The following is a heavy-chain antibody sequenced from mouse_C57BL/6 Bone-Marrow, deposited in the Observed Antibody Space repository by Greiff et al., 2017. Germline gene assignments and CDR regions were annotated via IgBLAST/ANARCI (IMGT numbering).Heavy chain of an antibody. Sequence: QVQLQQSGAELVRPGSSVKLSCKASGYTFTSYWMDWVKQRPGQGLEWIGNIYPSDSETHYNPKFKDKATLTVDKSSSTAYLQLTSLTSEDSAVYYCASYDGYYGIDYWGQGTTLTVSS. J-gene: IGHJ2*01. CDR3: ASYDGYYGIDY. CDR2: IYPSDSET. D-gene: IGHD2-3*01. CDR1: GYTFTSYW. V-gene: IGHV1-61*01.